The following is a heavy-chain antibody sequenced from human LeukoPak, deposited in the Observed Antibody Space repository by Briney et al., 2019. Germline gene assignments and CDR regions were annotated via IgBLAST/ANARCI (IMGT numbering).Heavy chain of an antibody. CDR1: GYTFTGYY. D-gene: IGHD2-2*01. CDR3: ARNAPGDKSQPFDI. CDR2: INPNSGGT. V-gene: IGHV1-2*02. Sequence: ASVKVSCKASGYTFTGYYMHWVRQAPGQGLEWMGWINPNSGGTNYAQKFQGRVTMTRDTSISTAYMELSSLRSEDTAVYYCARNAPGDKSQPFDIWGQGTMVTVSS. J-gene: IGHJ3*02.